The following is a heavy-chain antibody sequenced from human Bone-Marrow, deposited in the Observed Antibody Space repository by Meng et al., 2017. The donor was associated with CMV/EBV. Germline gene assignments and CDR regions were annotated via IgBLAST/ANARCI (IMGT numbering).Heavy chain of an antibody. CDR3: AGAFPSYYYDSWSGLAV. J-gene: IGHJ6*01. V-gene: IGHV3-48*03. Sequence: GESLKISCTASGFNFRSYEMNWVRQAPGKGLEWVAYINTSGGNIYYADSVKGRFTISRDNAKNSLYLQMNSLRAEDTAVYYCAGAFPSYYYDSWSGLAVWGQGTTVTVYS. CDR1: GFNFRSYE. D-gene: IGHD3-22*01. CDR2: INTSGGNI.